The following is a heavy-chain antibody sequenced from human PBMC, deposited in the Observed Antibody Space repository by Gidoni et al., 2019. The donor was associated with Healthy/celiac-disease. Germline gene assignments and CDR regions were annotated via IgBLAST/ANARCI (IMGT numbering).Heavy chain of an antibody. V-gene: IGHV4-34*01. Sequence: QVHLQQWGAGLLKPSETLSLTCDVYGGSVSGYYWSWIRQPPGKGCEWIGEINHSGSTNHNPSLKSRVTISVDTSKNQFSLKLSSVTAADTAVYYCARGQAVAGTIGNNWFDPWGQGTLVTVSS. J-gene: IGHJ5*02. CDR2: INHSGST. D-gene: IGHD6-19*01. CDR1: GGSVSGYY. CDR3: ARGQAVAGTIGNNWFDP.